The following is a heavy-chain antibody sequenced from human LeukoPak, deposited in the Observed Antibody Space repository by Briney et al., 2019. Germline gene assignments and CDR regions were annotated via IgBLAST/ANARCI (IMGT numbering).Heavy chain of an antibody. CDR1: GGSISSSSYY. CDR3: ARGFGTVTPGGYFDY. D-gene: IGHD4-17*01. Sequence: SETLSLTCTVSGGSISSSSYYWGWIRQPPGKGLEWIGSIYYSGSTYYNPSLKSRVTISVDTSKNQFSLKLSSVTAADTAVYYCARGFGTVTPGGYFDYWGQGTLVTVSS. CDR2: IYYSGST. V-gene: IGHV4-39*07. J-gene: IGHJ4*02.